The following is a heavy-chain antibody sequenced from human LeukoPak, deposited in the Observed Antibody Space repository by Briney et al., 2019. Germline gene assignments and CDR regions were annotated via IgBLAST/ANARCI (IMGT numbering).Heavy chain of an antibody. CDR2: MFHDGGT. CDR3: ARAPPIVAAGPGAFDF. Sequence: SETLSLTCTVSGYSISNGYYWGWIRQPPGKGLECIGIMFHDGGTNYNPSVKSRVTISADTSKNQFSLKLTSVTAADTAVYYCARAPPIVAAGPGAFDFWGQGTMVTVSS. D-gene: IGHD6-13*01. V-gene: IGHV4-38-2*02. J-gene: IGHJ3*01. CDR1: GYSISNGYY.